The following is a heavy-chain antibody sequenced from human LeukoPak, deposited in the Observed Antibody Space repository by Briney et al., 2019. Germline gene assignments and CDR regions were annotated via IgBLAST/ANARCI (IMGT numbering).Heavy chain of an antibody. V-gene: IGHV3-66*01. CDR3: ARGAPIRDYDNYGIVDY. Sequence: GGSLRLSCAASGFTISTNYMTWVRQAPGKGLQWVSVLYSGDATYYADSVKGRFTIPRDNSKNTLYLQMNSLRAEDTAVYYCARGAPIRDYDNYGIVDYWGQGTLVTVSS. D-gene: IGHD3-22*01. CDR1: GFTISTNY. J-gene: IGHJ4*02. CDR2: LYSGDAT.